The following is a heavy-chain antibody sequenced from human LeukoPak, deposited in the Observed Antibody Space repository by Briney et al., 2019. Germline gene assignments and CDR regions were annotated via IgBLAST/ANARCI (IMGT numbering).Heavy chain of an antibody. V-gene: IGHV3-9*01. CDR3: AKVQCGGDCYSDWFDP. D-gene: IGHD2-21*02. CDR1: GFTFDDYA. CDR2: ISWNSGSI. Sequence: PGRSLRLSCAASGFTFDDYAMHWVRQAPGKGLEWVSGISWNSGSIGYADSVKGRFTISRDNAKNSLYLQMNSLRAEDTALYYCAKVQCGGDCYSDWFDPWGQGTLVTVSS. J-gene: IGHJ5*02.